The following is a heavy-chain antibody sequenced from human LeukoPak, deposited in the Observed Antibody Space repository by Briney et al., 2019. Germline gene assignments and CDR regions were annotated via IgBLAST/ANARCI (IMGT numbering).Heavy chain of an antibody. Sequence: ASVKVSCKASGYTFTGYYMHWVRQAPGQGLEWMGWINPNSGGTNYAQKLQGRVTMTTDTSTSTAYMELRSLRSDDTAVYYCARGNEVAATINWFDPWGQGTLVTVSS. D-gene: IGHD2-15*01. CDR3: ARGNEVAATINWFDP. CDR1: GYTFTGYY. CDR2: INPNSGGT. V-gene: IGHV1-2*02. J-gene: IGHJ5*02.